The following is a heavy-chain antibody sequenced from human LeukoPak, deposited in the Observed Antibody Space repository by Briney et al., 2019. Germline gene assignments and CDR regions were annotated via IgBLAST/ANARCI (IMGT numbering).Heavy chain of an antibody. J-gene: IGHJ4*02. CDR3: ARDWYYYDSSGYPDY. CDR1: GFTFSSYG. Sequence: GRSLRLSCAASGFTFSSYGMHWVRQAPGKGLEWVAVIWYDGSNKYYADSVKGRFTISRDNSKNTLYLQMNSLRAEDTAVCYCARDWYYYDSSGYPDYWGQGTLVTVSS. V-gene: IGHV3-33*01. CDR2: IWYDGSNK. D-gene: IGHD3-22*01.